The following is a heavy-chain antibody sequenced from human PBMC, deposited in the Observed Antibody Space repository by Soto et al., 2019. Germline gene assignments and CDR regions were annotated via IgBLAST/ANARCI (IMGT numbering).Heavy chain of an antibody. V-gene: IGHV1-2*04. J-gene: IGHJ6*01. CDR3: ARDLRGTNYYHYVMDV. Sequence: GASVKVSCKASGYAFTGYYMHWVRQAPGQGLEWMGWINPNSGGTNYAQKFQGWVTMTRDTSISTAYMELSRLRSDDTAVYYCARDLRGTNYYHYVMDVWGQGTTVAVPQ. CDR2: INPNSGGT. CDR1: GYAFTGYY. D-gene: IGHD3-16*01.